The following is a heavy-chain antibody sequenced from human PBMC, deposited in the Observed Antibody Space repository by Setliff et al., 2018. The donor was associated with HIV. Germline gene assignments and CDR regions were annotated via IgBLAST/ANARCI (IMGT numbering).Heavy chain of an antibody. CDR2: IYYSGST. D-gene: IGHD2-21*01. Sequence: KTSETLSLTCTVSGGSISSGGYYWSWIRQHPGKGLEWIGYIYYSGSTYYNPSLKSRVAISVDTSKNQFSLKLSSVTAADTAVYYCARPRLRGSGAFDIWGQGTMVTVSS. V-gene: IGHV4-31*03. J-gene: IGHJ3*02. CDR3: ARPRLRGSGAFDI. CDR1: GGSISSGGYY.